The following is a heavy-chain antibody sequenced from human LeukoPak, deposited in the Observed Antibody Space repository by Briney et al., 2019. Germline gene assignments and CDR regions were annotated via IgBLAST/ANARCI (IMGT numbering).Heavy chain of an antibody. CDR3: SRESGPFSPFGF. CDR1: GGSISGTNW. Sequence: SGTLPLTCGVSGGSISGTNWWSWVRQPPGQGLEWIGEISLRGLTNYNPSLRSRLTMSLDESKNQVSLNLTSVTAADTAVYYCSRESGPFSPFGFWGQGTLVSVHS. D-gene: IGHD1-26*01. J-gene: IGHJ4*02. CDR2: ISLRGLT. V-gene: IGHV4-4*02.